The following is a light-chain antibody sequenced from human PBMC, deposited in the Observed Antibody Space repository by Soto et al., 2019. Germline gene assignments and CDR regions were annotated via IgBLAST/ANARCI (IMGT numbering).Light chain of an antibody. CDR3: SSYTSSSTRI. V-gene: IGLV2-14*01. CDR1: SSDVGGYNY. Sequence: QSALTQPASVSGSPGQSITISCTGTSSDVGGYNYVSWYQQHPGKAPKLMIYDVSNRPSGVSNRCSGSKSGNTATLTISGLQAEDEADDYCSSYTSSSTRIFGGGTQLTVL. J-gene: IGLJ2*01. CDR2: DVS.